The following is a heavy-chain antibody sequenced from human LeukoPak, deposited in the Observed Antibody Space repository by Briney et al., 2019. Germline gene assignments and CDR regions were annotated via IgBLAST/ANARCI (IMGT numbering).Heavy chain of an antibody. CDR3: ARRGNTGIDY. CDR1: GFTFSSYN. CDR2: ISSSSNYI. V-gene: IGHV3-21*01. Sequence: GGSLRLSCAASGFTFSSYNMNWVRQAPGKGLEWVSSISSSSNYINYADSVKGRFTISRDNAKNSLYLQMNSLRAEDTAVYHCARRGNTGIDYWGQGTLVTVSS. J-gene: IGHJ4*02. D-gene: IGHD2/OR15-2a*01.